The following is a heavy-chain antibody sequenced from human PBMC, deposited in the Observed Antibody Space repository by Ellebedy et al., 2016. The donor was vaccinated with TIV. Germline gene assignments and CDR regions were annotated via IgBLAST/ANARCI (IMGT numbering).Heavy chain of an antibody. D-gene: IGHD6-6*01. CDR1: GYTFTGYY. CDR3: ARDKWEQLVRPYYYYGMDV. CDR2: INLNSGAT. J-gene: IGHJ6*02. Sequence: ASVKVSCKASGYTFTGYYMHWVRQAPGQGLEWMGWINLNSGATNYAQKFQGRVTMTRDTSISTADMELSRLRSDDTAVYYCARDKWEQLVRPYYYYGMDVWGQGTTVTVSS. V-gene: IGHV1-2*02.